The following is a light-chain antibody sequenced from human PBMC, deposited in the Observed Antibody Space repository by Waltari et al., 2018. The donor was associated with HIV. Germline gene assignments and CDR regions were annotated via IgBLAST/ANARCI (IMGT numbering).Light chain of an antibody. Sequence: SYMLTQPPSVSVAPGGRARLTCEGATLGGRSVQCYQQKAGQAPVLVIYYDIDRPSGIPERFSGSNSDNTATLTISRVEAGDEADYYCQVWDGDSNHVVFGGGTKLTVL. CDR1: TLGGRS. CDR3: QVWDGDSNHVV. V-gene: IGLV3-21*04. J-gene: IGLJ2*01. CDR2: YDI.